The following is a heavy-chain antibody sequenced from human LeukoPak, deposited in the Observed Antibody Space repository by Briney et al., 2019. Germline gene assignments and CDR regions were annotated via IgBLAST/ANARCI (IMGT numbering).Heavy chain of an antibody. CDR3: ARGDYGDYYYYGMDV. V-gene: IGHV1-69*04. CDR2: IIPILGIA. D-gene: IGHD4-17*01. CDR1: GGTFSSYA. Sequence: SVKVSCKASGGTFSSYAISWVRQAPGQGLEWMGRIIPILGIANYAQKFQGRVTITADKSTSTAYMELSSLRSEDTAVYYCARGDYGDYYYYGMDVWGQGTTVTVSS. J-gene: IGHJ6*02.